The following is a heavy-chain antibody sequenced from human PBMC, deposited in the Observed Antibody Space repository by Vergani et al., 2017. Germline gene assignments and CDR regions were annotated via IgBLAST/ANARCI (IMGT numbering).Heavy chain of an antibody. CDR3: ARVDTETNGHLYYNYYMDV. CDR2: IDHTGRP. Sequence: QVQLQQWGGGLLKPSETLSLTCVVNGGSFTSYHWTWIRQSPGEGLEWVGDIDHTGRPDYNPSLKSRLTMSVDKSRNQFSLTINSVTATDTAIYFCARVDTETNGHLYYNYYMDVWGQGTAVTVS. CDR1: GGSFTSYH. D-gene: IGHD5-18*01. J-gene: IGHJ6*03. V-gene: IGHV4-34*01.